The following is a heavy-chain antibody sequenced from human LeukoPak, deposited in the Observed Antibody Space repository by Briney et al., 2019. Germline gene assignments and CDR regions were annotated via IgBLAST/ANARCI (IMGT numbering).Heavy chain of an antibody. CDR3: ARGSGPDAFDI. Sequence: ASVKVSCKASGYTFSNYGITWVRQAPGQGLEWMGWISANNGNTNYAQKFQGRVTITAGESTSTAYMELSSLRSEDTAVYYCARGSGPDAFDIWGQGTMVTVSS. V-gene: IGHV1-18*01. J-gene: IGHJ3*02. CDR1: GYTFSNYG. CDR2: ISANNGNT. D-gene: IGHD7-27*01.